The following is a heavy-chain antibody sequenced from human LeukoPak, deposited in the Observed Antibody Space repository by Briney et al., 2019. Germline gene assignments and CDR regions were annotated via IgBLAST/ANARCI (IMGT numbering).Heavy chain of an antibody. CDR2: INHSGST. CDR3: ARKLRFSGAPYYFDY. D-gene: IGHD3-3*01. CDR1: GGSFSGYY. V-gene: IGHV4-34*01. Sequence: SETLSLTCAVYGGSFSGYYWSWIRQPPGKGLEWIGEINHSGSTNYNPSLKSRVTISVDTSKNQFSLKLSSVTAADTAVYYCARKLRFSGAPYYFDYWGQGTLVTVSS. J-gene: IGHJ4*02.